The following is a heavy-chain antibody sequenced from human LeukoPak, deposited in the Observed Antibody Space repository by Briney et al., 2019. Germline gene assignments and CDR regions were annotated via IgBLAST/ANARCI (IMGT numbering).Heavy chain of an antibody. CDR1: GFTFSNYG. CDR3: AKDLSRAARGFCGDDTCGFDN. J-gene: IGHJ4*02. CDR2: ISGSGGST. Sequence: GGSLRLSCAASGFTFSNYGMSWVRQAPGKGLEWVAIISGSGGSTYYADSVKGRFTISRDNSKNTLYLQMNSLRAEDTAVYYCAKDLSRAARGFCGDDTCGFDNWGQGTLVTVSS. D-gene: IGHD2-21*02. V-gene: IGHV3-23*01.